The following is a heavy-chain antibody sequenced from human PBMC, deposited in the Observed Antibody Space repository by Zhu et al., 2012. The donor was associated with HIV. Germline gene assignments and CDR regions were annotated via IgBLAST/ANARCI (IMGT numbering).Heavy chain of an antibody. CDR3: AKSLKGSYYYYGMDV. D-gene: IGHD3-10*01. J-gene: IGHJ6*02. V-gene: IGHV3-21*02. CDR1: GFTFNAYS. CDR2: ITSSSTYI. Sequence: EVQLVESGGGLVKPGGSLRLSCAASGFTFNAYSMNWVRQAPGKGLEWVSSITSSSTYIYYADSVKGRFTISRDNAKNSLYLQMNSLRAEDTAVYYCAKSLKGSYYYYGMDVWGQGTAGHRLL.